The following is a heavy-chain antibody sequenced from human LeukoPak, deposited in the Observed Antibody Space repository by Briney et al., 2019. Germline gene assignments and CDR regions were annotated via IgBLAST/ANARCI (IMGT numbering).Heavy chain of an antibody. D-gene: IGHD6-6*01. CDR1: GGSISSGGYY. CDR2: IYSSGST. Sequence: SETLSLTCTVSGGSISSGGYYCSWIRQPAGKGLEWIGRIYSSGSTDYNPSLKSRVIISLDTSKNQFSLKLSSVTAADTAVYYCARGLTSSSSGYWGQGTLVTVSS. J-gene: IGHJ4*02. V-gene: IGHV4-61*02. CDR3: ARGLTSSSSGY.